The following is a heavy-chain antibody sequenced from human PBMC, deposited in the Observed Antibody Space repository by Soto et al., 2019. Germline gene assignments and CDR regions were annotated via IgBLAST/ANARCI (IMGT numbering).Heavy chain of an antibody. CDR3: ARDSAYSSGWYRSHLTNWFDP. J-gene: IGHJ5*02. V-gene: IGHV3-33*01. D-gene: IGHD6-19*01. Sequence: GGSLRLSCAASGFTFSSYGMHWVRQAPGKGLEWVAVIWYDGSNKYYADSVKGRFTISRDNSKNTLYLQMNSLRAEDTAVYYCARDSAYSSGWYRSHLTNWFDPWGQGTLVTVSS. CDR1: GFTFSSYG. CDR2: IWYDGSNK.